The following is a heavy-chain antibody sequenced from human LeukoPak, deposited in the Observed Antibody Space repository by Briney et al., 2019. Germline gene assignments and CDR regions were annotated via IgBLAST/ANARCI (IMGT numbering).Heavy chain of an antibody. Sequence: SETLSLTCTVSGGSISRSSYYWGWIRQPPGKGLEWIGSIYYSGSTYYNPSLKSRVTISVDTSKNQFSLKLSSVTAADTAVYFCARTRAYSYGRFDYWGQGTLVTVSS. J-gene: IGHJ4*02. D-gene: IGHD5-18*01. CDR3: ARTRAYSYGRFDY. V-gene: IGHV4-39*07. CDR1: GGSISRSSYY. CDR2: IYYSGST.